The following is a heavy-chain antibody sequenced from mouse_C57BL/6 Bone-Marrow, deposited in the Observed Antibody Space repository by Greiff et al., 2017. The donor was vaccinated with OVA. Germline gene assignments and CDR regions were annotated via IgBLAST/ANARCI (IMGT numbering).Heavy chain of an antibody. J-gene: IGHJ4*01. D-gene: IGHD2-2*01. Sequence: VQLQQSGPVLVKPGASVKMSCKASGYTFTDYYMNWVKQSHGKSLEWIGVINPYNGGTSYNQKFKGKATLTVDKSSSTAYMELNSLTCEDDAVYYCARGGGLRRRGYAMDYWGQGTSVTVSS. CDR3: ARGGGLRRRGYAMDY. V-gene: IGHV1-19*01. CDR2: INPYNGGT. CDR1: GYTFTDYY.